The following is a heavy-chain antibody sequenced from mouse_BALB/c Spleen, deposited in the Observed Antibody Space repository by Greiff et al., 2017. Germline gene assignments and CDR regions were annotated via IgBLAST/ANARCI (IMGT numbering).Heavy chain of an antibody. J-gene: IGHJ3*01. CDR3: AREGYDGYYLAY. Sequence: VKLMESGPGLVAPSQSLSITCTVSGFSLTSYGVPWVLQPPGKGLEWLGVIWAGGSTNYNSALMSRLSISKDNSKSQVFLKMNSLQTDDTAMYYFAREGYDGYYLAYWGQGTLVTVSA. V-gene: IGHV2-9*02. D-gene: IGHD2-3*01. CDR1: GFSLTSYG. CDR2: IWAGGST.